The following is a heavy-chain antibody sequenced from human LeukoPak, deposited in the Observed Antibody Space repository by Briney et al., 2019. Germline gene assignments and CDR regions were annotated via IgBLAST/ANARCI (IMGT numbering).Heavy chain of an antibody. J-gene: IGHJ4*02. D-gene: IGHD3-3*01. V-gene: IGHV3-11*01. CDR1: GFTFSDCY. CDR3: ARGNDFWSGYAYYFDY. CDR2: ISSSGSTI. Sequence: GGSLRLSCAASGFTFSDCYMSWIRQAPGKGLEWVSYISSSGSTIYYADSVKGRFTISRDNAKNSLYLQMNSLRAEDTAVYYCARGNDFWSGYAYYFDYWGQGTLVTVSS.